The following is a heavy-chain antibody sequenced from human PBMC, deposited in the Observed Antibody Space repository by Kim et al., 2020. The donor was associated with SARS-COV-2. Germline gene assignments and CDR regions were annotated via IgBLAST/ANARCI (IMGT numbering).Heavy chain of an antibody. Sequence: SETLSLTCTVSGGSISSSTYYWGWIRQPPGKGLEWIGSIYYSGSTYYNPSLKSRVTISVDTSKNQFSLKLSSVTAADTAVYYCARHSNALFIAVAGSWGFDYWGQGTLVTVSS. V-gene: IGHV4-39*01. CDR3: ARHSNALFIAVAGSWGFDY. CDR2: IYYSGST. CDR1: GGSISSSTYY. J-gene: IGHJ4*02. D-gene: IGHD6-19*01.